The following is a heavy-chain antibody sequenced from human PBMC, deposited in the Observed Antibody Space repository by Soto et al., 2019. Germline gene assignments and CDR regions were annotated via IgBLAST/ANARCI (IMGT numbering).Heavy chain of an antibody. Sequence: PGGSLRLSCAASGFTFSDYAMSWVRQAPGEGLEWVSAIRNSGYDTYYAESVKGRFTISRDNSKNTLYLQMNSLGAEDTALYYCTKVPTSGTYYYFDYWGQGALVTVSS. CDR1: GFTFSDYA. V-gene: IGHV3-23*01. CDR2: IRNSGYDT. J-gene: IGHJ4*02. D-gene: IGHD3-10*01. CDR3: TKVPTSGTYYYFDY.